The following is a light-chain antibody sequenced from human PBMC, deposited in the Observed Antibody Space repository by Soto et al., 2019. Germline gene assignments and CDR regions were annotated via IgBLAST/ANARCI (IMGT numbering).Light chain of an antibody. V-gene: IGKV3-20*01. CDR2: GAS. CDR3: QQYVTSPIT. J-gene: IGKJ5*01. CDR1: QSVSSSY. Sequence: EIVLTQSPGTLSLSPGERATLSCRASQSVSSSYLAWHQQKPGQAPRLLIYGASSRATGIPDRFSGSGSGTDFTLTVSRLEPEDFAVYYCQQYVTSPITFGQGTRLEIK.